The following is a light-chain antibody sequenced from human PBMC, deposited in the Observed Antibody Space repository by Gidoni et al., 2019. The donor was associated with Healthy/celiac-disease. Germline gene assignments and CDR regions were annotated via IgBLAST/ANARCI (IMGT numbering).Light chain of an antibody. CDR3: MQSKQPALT. V-gene: IGKV2D-29*01. CDR1: QSLLHSDGKTY. J-gene: IGKJ4*01. Sequence: DIVMAQTPLSLSATPGQPASISCKSSQSLLHSDGKTYLYWYLQTPGQPTQLLVYEFSNRFSGVPDRFSSSGSGKYFTLKISRVEAEDVVVYYCMQSKQPALTFGGXTKVEIK. CDR2: EFS.